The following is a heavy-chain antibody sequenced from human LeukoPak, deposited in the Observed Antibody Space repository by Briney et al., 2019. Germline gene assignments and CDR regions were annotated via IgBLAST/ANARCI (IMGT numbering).Heavy chain of an antibody. CDR3: VTDRVPHYGMHV. V-gene: IGHV3-53*01. CDR2: IYTGDRA. D-gene: IGHD3-10*01. J-gene: IGHJ6*02. Sequence: PGGSLRLSCAASGFSVINNYVTWVRQAPGKGLEWVSVIYTGDRADYSDSVEGRFTLSRDNFQNTIYLQMNNLRAEDSAVYYCVTDRVPHYGMHVWGQGTTVTVSS. CDR1: GFSVINNY.